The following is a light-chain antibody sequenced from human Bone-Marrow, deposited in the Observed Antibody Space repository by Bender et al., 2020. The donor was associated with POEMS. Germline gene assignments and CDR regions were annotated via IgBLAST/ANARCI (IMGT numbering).Light chain of an antibody. CDR1: SSDIGGYNY. Sequence: QSALTQPPSASGSPGQSVTISCTGTSSDIGGYNYVSWYQNHPGKAPKLMISEVSRRPSGAPDRFSGSKSGNTASLTVSGLQAEDEADYYCTSYAGNSNWVFGGGTKLTVL. CDR2: EVS. CDR3: TSYAGNSNWV. V-gene: IGLV2-8*01. J-gene: IGLJ3*02.